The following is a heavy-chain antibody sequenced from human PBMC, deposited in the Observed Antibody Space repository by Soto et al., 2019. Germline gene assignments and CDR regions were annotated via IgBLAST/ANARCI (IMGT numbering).Heavy chain of an antibody. D-gene: IGHD3-10*01. J-gene: IGHJ3*02. Sequence: QVQLVESGGGLVKPGGSLRLSCAASGFIFSDYYMSWIRQAPGKGLEWVSYISSSSSYTNYADSVKGRFTISRDNAKNSLYLQMNSLRAEDPAVYYCARDREELLWFGELFSDAFDIWGQGTMVTVSS. CDR3: ARDREELLWFGELFSDAFDI. V-gene: IGHV3-11*05. CDR2: ISSSSSYT. CDR1: GFIFSDYY.